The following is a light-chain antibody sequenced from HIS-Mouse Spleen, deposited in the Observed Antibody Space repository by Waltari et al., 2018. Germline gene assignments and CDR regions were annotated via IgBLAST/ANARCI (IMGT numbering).Light chain of an antibody. CDR2: EDS. J-gene: IGLJ2*01. CDR3: YSTDSSGNHRV. CDR1: ALPNKY. V-gene: IGLV3-10*01. Sequence: SYELTQPPSVLVSPGQTARITCSGDALPNKYAYWYQLKSGQAPVLVIHEDSKRPSGIPERFSGSSSGTMATLTISGAQVEDEADYYCYSTDSSGNHRVFGGGTKLTVL.